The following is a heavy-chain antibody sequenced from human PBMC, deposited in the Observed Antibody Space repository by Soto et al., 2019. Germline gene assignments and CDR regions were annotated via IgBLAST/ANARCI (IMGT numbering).Heavy chain of an antibody. V-gene: IGHV3-23*01. J-gene: IGHJ4*02. CDR3: AKERILTGYYSKLPEYYFDY. D-gene: IGHD3-9*01. CDR2: ISGSGGST. CDR1: GFTFSSYA. Sequence: PGGSLRLSCAASGFTFSSYAMSWVRQAPGKGLEWVSAISGSGGSTYYADSVKGRFTISRDNSKNTLYLQMNSLRAEDTAVYYCAKERILTGYYSKLPEYYFDYWGQGTLVTVSS.